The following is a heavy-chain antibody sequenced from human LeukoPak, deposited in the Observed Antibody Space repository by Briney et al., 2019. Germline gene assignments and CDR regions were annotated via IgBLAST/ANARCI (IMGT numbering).Heavy chain of an antibody. CDR1: GFTFSSYA. D-gene: IGHD6-19*01. V-gene: IGHV3-23*01. CDR3: AKDRSGWYYFDC. CDR2: LSTSGGST. Sequence: GGSLRLSCAASGFTFSSYAMSWVRQAPGKGLEWVSGLSTSGGSTYYADSVKGRFTISRDNSKNTLYLQMNSLRAEDTAVYYCAKDRSGWYYFDCWGQGTLVTVSS. J-gene: IGHJ4*02.